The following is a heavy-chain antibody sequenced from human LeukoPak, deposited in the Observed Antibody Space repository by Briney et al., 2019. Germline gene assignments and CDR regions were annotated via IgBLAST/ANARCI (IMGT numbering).Heavy chain of an antibody. Sequence: GGSLRLSCAASGYSFANFAMSWVRQAPGKGLEWVSGIGGSGDSRFYADSVAGRFAISSDISKNTVYLQMMSLTAEDTAIYNCAKTRYNWKSPDAFDVWGQGTMLTVSA. D-gene: IGHD1-1*01. V-gene: IGHV3-23*01. J-gene: IGHJ3*01. CDR1: GYSFANFA. CDR3: AKTRYNWKSPDAFDV. CDR2: IGGSGDSR.